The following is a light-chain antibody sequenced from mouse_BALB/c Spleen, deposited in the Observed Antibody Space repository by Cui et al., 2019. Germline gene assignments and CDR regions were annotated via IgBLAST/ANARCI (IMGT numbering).Light chain of an antibody. CDR1: QNINNL. CDR3: LQYDNLLT. Sequence: DIQMTQSPSPLPASLGGKVTITCNASQNINNLIAWHQHTPAKGPRLLIHNTSPLQPGLLSRFSGSGSGRDYSFSISNLEPEDIATYYCLQYDNLLTFGGGTKLEIK. J-gene: IGKJ2*01. V-gene: IGKV19-93*01. CDR2: NTS.